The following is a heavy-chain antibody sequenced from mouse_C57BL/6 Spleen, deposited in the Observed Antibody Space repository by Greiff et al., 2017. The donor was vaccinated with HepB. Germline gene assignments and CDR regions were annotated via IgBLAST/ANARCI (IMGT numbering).Heavy chain of an antibody. CDR3: ARGSKGAWFAY. J-gene: IGHJ3*01. V-gene: IGHV1-54*01. CDR1: GYAFTNYL. Sequence: QVQLQQSGAELVRPGTSVKVSCKASGYAFTNYLIEWVKQRPGQGLEWIGVINPGSGGTNYNEKFKGKATLTADKSSSTAYMQLSSLTSEDSAVYFCARGSKGAWFAYWGQGTLVTVSA. CDR2: INPGSGGT. D-gene: IGHD2-5*01.